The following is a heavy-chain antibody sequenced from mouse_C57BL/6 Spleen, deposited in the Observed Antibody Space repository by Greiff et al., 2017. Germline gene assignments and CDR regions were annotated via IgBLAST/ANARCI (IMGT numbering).Heavy chain of an antibody. J-gene: IGHJ1*03. V-gene: IGHV1-80*01. D-gene: IGHD1-1*01. CDR1: GYAFSSYW. Sequence: QVQLKESGAELVKPGASVKISCKASGYAFSSYWMNWVKQRPGKGLEWIGQFYPGDGDTNYNGKFKGKATLTADKSSSTAYMQLSSLTSEDSAVYFCARDYYGSSFDVWGTGTTVTVSS. CDR2: FYPGDGDT. CDR3: ARDYYGSSFDV.